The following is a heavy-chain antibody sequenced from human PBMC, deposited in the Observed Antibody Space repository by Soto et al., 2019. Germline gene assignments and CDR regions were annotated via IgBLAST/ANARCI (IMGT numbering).Heavy chain of an antibody. Sequence: EVQLVQSGAEVKKPGESLRISCRGSGYIFSNNWISWVRQMPGKGLEWMGRIDPTDSYTIYNPSFQGHVTLSVDKSITTAYLQWSSLRASDTAMYYCARPSRSGSSDYWGQGTLVTVSS. D-gene: IGHD1-26*01. J-gene: IGHJ4*02. V-gene: IGHV5-10-1*03. CDR1: GYIFSNNW. CDR3: ARPSRSGSSDY. CDR2: IDPTDSYT.